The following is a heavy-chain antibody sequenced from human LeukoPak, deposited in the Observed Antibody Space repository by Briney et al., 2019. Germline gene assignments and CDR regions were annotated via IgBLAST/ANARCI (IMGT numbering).Heavy chain of an antibody. CDR3: AKDDGRSYYFDY. CDR2: IRGGGST. J-gene: IGHJ4*02. D-gene: IGHD3-16*02. V-gene: IGHV3-23*01. CDR1: GFTFSSYA. Sequence: PGGSLRLSCAASGFTFSSYAMSWVRQAPGKGLEWVSAIRGGGSTYYADSVKGRFTISRDNSKNTLSLQMNSLTAEDTAVYYCAKDDGRSYYFDYWGQGTLVTVSS.